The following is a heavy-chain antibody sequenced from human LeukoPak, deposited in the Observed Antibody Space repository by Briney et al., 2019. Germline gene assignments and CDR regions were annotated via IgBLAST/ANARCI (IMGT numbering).Heavy chain of an antibody. CDR2: ISSSSSYI. CDR1: GFTFSSYS. CDR3: ARDGAMAGAFDI. Sequence: GGSLRLSCAASGFTFSSYSMNWVRQAPGKGLEWVSSISSSSSYIYYADSVKGRFTISRDNAKNSLYLQMNSLRAEDTAVYYCARDGAMAGAFDIWGQGPMVTVSS. J-gene: IGHJ3*02. D-gene: IGHD5-18*01. V-gene: IGHV3-21*01.